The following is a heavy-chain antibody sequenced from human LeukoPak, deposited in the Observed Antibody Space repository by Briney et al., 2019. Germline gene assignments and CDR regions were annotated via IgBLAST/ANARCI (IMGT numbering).Heavy chain of an antibody. CDR1: GFTFSSYA. J-gene: IGHJ4*02. D-gene: IGHD3-3*01. CDR3: AKAVRYYDFWSGHDY. Sequence: PGGSLRLSCAASGFTFSSYAMSWVRQAPGKGLEGVSAISGSGGSTYYADSVKGRFTISRDNSKNTLYLQMNSLRAEDTAVYYCAKAVRYYDFWSGHDYWGQGTLVTVSS. V-gene: IGHV3-23*01. CDR2: ISGSGGST.